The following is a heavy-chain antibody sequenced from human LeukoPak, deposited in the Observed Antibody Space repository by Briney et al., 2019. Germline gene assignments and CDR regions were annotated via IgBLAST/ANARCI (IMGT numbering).Heavy chain of an antibody. V-gene: IGHV4-34*01. CDR1: GGSFSGYY. J-gene: IGHJ3*02. D-gene: IGHD1-26*01. Sequence: NPSETLSLTCAVYGGSFSGYYWTWIRQPPGKGLEWIGEINHSGSTNYNPSLKCRVTISVDTSKNQFSLKLSSVTAADTAVYYCARETSGSNDAFDIWGQGTMVTVTS. CDR3: ARETSGSNDAFDI. CDR2: INHSGST.